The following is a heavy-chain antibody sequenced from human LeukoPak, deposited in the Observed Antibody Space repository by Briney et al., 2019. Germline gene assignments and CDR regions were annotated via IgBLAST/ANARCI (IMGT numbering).Heavy chain of an antibody. Sequence: GESLKISCKGSGYSFTSYWIGWVRQMPGKGLEWMGIIYPGDSDTRYSPSFQGQVTISADKSISTAYLQWSSLKASDTAMYYCARSYYDFWSGYNPFDYWGQGTLVTVSS. V-gene: IGHV5-51*01. CDR2: IYPGDSDT. J-gene: IGHJ4*02. D-gene: IGHD3-3*01. CDR1: GYSFTSYW. CDR3: ARSYYDFWSGYNPFDY.